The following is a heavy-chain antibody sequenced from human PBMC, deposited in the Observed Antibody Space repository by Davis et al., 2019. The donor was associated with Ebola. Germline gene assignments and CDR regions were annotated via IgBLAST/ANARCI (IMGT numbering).Heavy chain of an antibody. CDR2: VSTRSSYI. Sequence: PGGSLRLSCIGSGFTFSSYTMNWVRQAPGKGLEWVSSVSTRSSYIHYADSVKGRFTISRDNAKSSLYLQMNSLRAEDTAVYYCVRDWDGSGSFDYWGQGTLATVSS. CDR1: GFTFSSYT. CDR3: VRDWDGSGSFDY. D-gene: IGHD1-26*01. J-gene: IGHJ4*02. V-gene: IGHV3-21*01.